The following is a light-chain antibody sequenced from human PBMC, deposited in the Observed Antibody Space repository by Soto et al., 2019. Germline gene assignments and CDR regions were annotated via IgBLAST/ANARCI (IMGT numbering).Light chain of an antibody. Sequence: EMVMTQSPATLSVSPGERATLSCRASQSVSSSYLAWYQKKPGQAPRLLIYGASTRATGIPARFSGSGSGTEFTLTISSLQSEDFAVYYCQQYNNWHQTFGQGTKLEIK. V-gene: IGKV3-15*01. CDR2: GAS. CDR1: QSVSSSY. CDR3: QQYNNWHQT. J-gene: IGKJ2*01.